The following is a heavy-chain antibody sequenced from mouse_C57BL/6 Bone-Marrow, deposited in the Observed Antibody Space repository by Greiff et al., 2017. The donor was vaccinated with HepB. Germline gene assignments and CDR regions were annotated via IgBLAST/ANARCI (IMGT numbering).Heavy chain of an antibody. CDR3: TTDGYYGGAMDY. D-gene: IGHD1-1*01. CDR2: IDPENGDT. V-gene: IGHV14-4*01. CDR1: GFNIKDDY. J-gene: IGHJ4*01. Sequence: VQLQQSGAELVRPGASVKLSCTASGFNIKDDYMHWVKQRPEQGLEWIGWIDPENGDTEYASKFQGKATITADTSSNTAYLQLSSLTSEDTAVYYCTTDGYYGGAMDYWGQGTSVTVSS.